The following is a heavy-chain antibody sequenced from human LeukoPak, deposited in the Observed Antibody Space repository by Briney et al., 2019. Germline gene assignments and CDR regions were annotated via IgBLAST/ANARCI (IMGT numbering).Heavy chain of an antibody. CDR2: ISGSGGST. CDR3: ARDSDSSGWYGFDY. J-gene: IGHJ4*02. D-gene: IGHD6-19*01. CDR1: GFTFSSYW. V-gene: IGHV3-23*01. Sequence: GGSLRLSCAASGFTFSSYWMHWVRQAPGKGLEWVSVISGSGGSTYYTDSVKGRFTISRDNSKNTLYLQMNSLRAEDTAVYYCARDSDSSGWYGFDYWGQGTLVTVSS.